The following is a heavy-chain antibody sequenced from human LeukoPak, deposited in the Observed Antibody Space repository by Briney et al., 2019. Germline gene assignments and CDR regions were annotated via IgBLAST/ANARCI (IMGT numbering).Heavy chain of an antibody. J-gene: IGHJ4*02. V-gene: IGHV3-53*04. CDR1: GFTVSSNY. CDR2: IYSGGST. D-gene: IGHD2-15*01. CDR3: ARGVAPRYFDY. Sequence: PGGSLRLSCAASGFTVSSNYMSWVRQAPGKGLVWVSVIYSGGSTYYADSVKGRFTISRHNSKNTLYLQMNSLRAEDTAVYYCARGVAPRYFDYWGQGTLVTVSS.